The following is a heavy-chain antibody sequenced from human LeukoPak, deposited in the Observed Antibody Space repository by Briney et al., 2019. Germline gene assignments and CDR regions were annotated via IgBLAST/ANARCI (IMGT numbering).Heavy chain of an antibody. CDR3: ARDTARGVSGYYYYYYMDV. J-gene: IGHJ6*03. CDR2: VYTSGRT. V-gene: IGHV4-4*07. CDR1: GGSISSYY. Sequence: PSETLSLTCTVSGGSISSYYWSWIRQPAGKGLEWIGRVYTSGRTNYKPSLKSRVTMSVDTSKNQFSLKLSSVTAADTAVYYCARDTARGVSGYYYYYYMDVWGKGTTVTVSS. D-gene: IGHD3-10*01.